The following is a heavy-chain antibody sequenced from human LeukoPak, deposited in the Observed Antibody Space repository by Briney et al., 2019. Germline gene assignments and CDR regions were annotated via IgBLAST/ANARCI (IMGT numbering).Heavy chain of an antibody. CDR2: IYYGGGT. Sequence: SETLSLTCTVSGGSISSDYWSWIRQFPGKGLEWVGYIYYGGGTDYNPSLRSRVTISMDTSKNQFSLKLSSVTAADTAVYYCAKTQWLQTIIDYWGQGTLVTVSS. CDR3: AKTQWLQTIIDY. D-gene: IGHD6-19*01. V-gene: IGHV4-59*01. CDR1: GGSISSDY. J-gene: IGHJ4*02.